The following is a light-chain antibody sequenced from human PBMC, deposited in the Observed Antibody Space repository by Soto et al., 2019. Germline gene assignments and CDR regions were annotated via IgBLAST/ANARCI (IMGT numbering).Light chain of an antibody. J-gene: IGKJ5*01. CDR1: QSVGSN. CDR3: QQYNNWPPSIT. V-gene: IGKV3-15*01. CDR2: GAS. Sequence: EIVMTQSPATLSVSPGDRATLSCRARQSVGSNLAWYQQKPGQAPRLLIYGASTRATGIPGRFSGSGSGTEFTLTISSLQSEDFAVYYCQQYNNWPPSITFGQGTRLEIK.